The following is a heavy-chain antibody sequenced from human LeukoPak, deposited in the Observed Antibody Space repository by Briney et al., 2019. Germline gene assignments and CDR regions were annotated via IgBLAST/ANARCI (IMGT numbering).Heavy chain of an antibody. J-gene: IGHJ4*02. CDR1: GFTFSSYA. CDR2: ISYDGSNK. CDR3: ARDLHSSSFDY. V-gene: IGHV3-30*04. Sequence: GRSLRLSCAASGFTFSSYAMHWVRRAPGKGLEWVAVISYDGSNKYYADSVKGRFTISRDNSKNTLYLQMNSLRAEDTAVYYCARDLHSSSFDYWGQGTLVTVSS. D-gene: IGHD6-6*01.